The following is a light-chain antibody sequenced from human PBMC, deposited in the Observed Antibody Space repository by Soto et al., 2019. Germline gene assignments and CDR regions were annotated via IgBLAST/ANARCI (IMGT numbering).Light chain of an antibody. CDR2: EAS. J-gene: IGLJ1*01. Sequence: QSVLTQPRSVSGSPGQSVTVSCIGTSSDVGGYNSVSWYQEHPGKAPKLIIYEASNRPSGVPDRFSGSKSGNTASLTISGLQAADEADYYCSLYTSENTYVFGTGTKVTVL. CDR1: SSDVGGYNS. CDR3: SLYTSENTYV. V-gene: IGLV2-11*01.